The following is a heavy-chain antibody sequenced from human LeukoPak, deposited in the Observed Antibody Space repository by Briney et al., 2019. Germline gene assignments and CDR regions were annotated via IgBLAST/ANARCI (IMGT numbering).Heavy chain of an antibody. V-gene: IGHV4-61*02. CDR1: GDSISSGSYY. CDR2: MYSSGSI. D-gene: IGHD3-9*01. Sequence: SETLSLTCTVSGDSISSGSYYWSWIRQPAGKGLEWIGRMYSSGSISCNPSLKSRVTISVDTSKNQFSLKLSYVTAADTAVYYCARGRINYDILTGLLLWGQGTLVTVSS. J-gene: IGHJ4*02. CDR3: ARGRINYDILTGLLL.